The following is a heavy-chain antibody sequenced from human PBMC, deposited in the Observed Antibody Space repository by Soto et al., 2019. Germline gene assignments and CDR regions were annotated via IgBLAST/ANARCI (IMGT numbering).Heavy chain of an antibody. CDR1: GFTFSSYA. CDR2: ISYDGSNK. J-gene: IGHJ5*02. CDR3: ARPYCSGGSCYSGGDYEGGFDP. D-gene: IGHD2-15*01. V-gene: IGHV3-30-3*01. Sequence: GGSLRLSCAASGFTFSSYAMHWVRQAPGKGLEWVAVISYDGSNKYYADSVKGRFTISRDNSKNTLYLQMNSLRAEDTAVYYCARPYCSGGSCYSGGDYEGGFDPWGQGTLVTVSS.